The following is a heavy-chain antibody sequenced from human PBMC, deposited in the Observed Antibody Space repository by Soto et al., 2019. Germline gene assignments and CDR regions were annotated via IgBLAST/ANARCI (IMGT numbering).Heavy chain of an antibody. D-gene: IGHD3-22*01. Sequence: PGGSLRLSCTASGFMFSDFYMSWIRQAPGKGLEWVSYISISGRTIYYADSVKGRFTISRDNAKNSLYLQMNSLRADDTAVYYCARVGKDNYDCSGYYFFDYWGQGTLVTVSS. V-gene: IGHV3-11*01. CDR2: ISISGRTI. CDR3: ARVGKDNYDCSGYYFFDY. J-gene: IGHJ4*02. CDR1: GFMFSDFY.